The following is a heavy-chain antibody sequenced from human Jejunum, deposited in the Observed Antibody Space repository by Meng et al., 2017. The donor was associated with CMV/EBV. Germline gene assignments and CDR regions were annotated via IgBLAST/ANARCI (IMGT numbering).Heavy chain of an antibody. CDR1: FSFRTSS. D-gene: IGHD6-13*01. J-gene: IGHJ5*02. CDR3: ARGRVRGIASAGAMVS. V-gene: IGHV3-21*01. CDR2: ISSGSNFI. Sequence: FSFRTSSMHWVRQAPGKGLEWVSSISSGSNFIYYADSMKGRFTISRDNAKNSLYLQMNSLRAEDTAVYYCARGRVRGIASAGAMVSWGQGTLVPSPQ.